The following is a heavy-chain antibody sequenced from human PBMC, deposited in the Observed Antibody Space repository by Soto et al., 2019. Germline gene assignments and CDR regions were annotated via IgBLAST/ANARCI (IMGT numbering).Heavy chain of an antibody. CDR3: AREDWTAVTHPGVDY. CDR2: IIPILGIA. D-gene: IGHD4-17*01. Sequence: QVQLVQSGAEVKKPGSSVKVSCKASGGTFSSYTISWVRQAPGQGLEWMGGIIPILGIANYAQKFQGRVTITADKSTSTAYMELSSLRSEDTAVYYCAREDWTAVTHPGVDYWGQGTLVTVSS. V-gene: IGHV1-69*08. CDR1: GGTFSSYT. J-gene: IGHJ4*02.